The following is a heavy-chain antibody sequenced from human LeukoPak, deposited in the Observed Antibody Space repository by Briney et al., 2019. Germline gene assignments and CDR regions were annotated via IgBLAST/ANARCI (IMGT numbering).Heavy chain of an antibody. CDR2: IHYTGST. CDR3: AKVLSVYDGQFDY. J-gene: IGHJ4*02. Sequence: SETLSLTCTVSGGSISSTSYYWGWIRQPPGKGLEWIGSIHYTGSTYYNLSLKSRVTISVDTSKTQFSLKLISVTAADTAVYYCAKVLSVYDGQFDYWGQGALVTVSS. CDR1: GGSISSTSYY. V-gene: IGHV4-39*01. D-gene: IGHD2-8*01.